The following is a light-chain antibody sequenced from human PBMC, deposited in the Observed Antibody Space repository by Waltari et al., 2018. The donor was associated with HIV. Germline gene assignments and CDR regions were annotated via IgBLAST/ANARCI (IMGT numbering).Light chain of an antibody. CDR3: AAWDDSLSGFV. CDR2: HDH. Sequence: QSVLTQPPSLSAAPGHKINISCSGGGSNIGRRTVPRYQQLPSRAPKLIIDHDHRRPSGVSDRFTASKSGTSASLFISKLQAADEATYYCAAWDDSLSGFVFGGGT. V-gene: IGLV1-44*01. J-gene: IGLJ3*02. CDR1: GSNIGRRT.